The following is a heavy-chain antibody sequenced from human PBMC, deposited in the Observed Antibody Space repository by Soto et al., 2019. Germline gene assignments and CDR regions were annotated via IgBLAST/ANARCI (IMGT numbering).Heavy chain of an antibody. V-gene: IGHV3-23*01. CDR3: GTNPGTPA. Sequence: EVQLLESGGGLVQPGGSLRLSCAASGFTLSSYAMSWVRQAQGKGLEWVSGISGSGGSTYYADSVKGRCTISRDNSKNTLYLQMHSLRADDTAVYYCGTNPGTPAWGQGTLVTVSS. J-gene: IGHJ5*02. CDR2: ISGSGGST. CDR1: GFTLSSYA.